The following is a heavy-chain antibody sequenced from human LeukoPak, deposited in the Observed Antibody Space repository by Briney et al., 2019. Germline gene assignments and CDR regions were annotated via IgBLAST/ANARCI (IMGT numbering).Heavy chain of an antibody. Sequence: GGSLRLSCAASGFTFSSYWMSWVRQAPGKGLEWVANIKQDGSEKYYVDSVKGRFTISRDNAKNSLYLQMNSLRAEDTAVYYCAREAEQQLVRSWFDPWGQGTLVTVSS. CDR3: AREAEQQLVRSWFDP. J-gene: IGHJ5*02. CDR2: IKQDGSEK. D-gene: IGHD6-13*01. CDR1: GFTFSSYW. V-gene: IGHV3-7*01.